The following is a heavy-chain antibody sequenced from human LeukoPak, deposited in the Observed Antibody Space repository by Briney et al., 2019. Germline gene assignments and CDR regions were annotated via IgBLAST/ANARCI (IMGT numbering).Heavy chain of an antibody. CDR3: ARFYYYDSSDPFDI. D-gene: IGHD3-22*01. V-gene: IGHV4-39*01. CDR2: IYYSGST. CDR1: GGSISSSSYY. Sequence: SETLSLACTVSGGSISSSSYYWGWIRQPPGKGREWIGSIYYSGSTYYNPSLKSRVTISVDTSKNQFSLKLSSVTAADTAVYYCARFYYYDSSDPFDIWGQGTMVTVSS. J-gene: IGHJ3*02.